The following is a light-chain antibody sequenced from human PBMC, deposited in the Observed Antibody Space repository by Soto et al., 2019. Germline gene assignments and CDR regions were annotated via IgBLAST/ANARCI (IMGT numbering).Light chain of an antibody. Sequence: EIVLTQSPATLSLSPGERATLSCRASQSISSNLAWYQQKRGQAPRLLIYDASNRATGIPARFIGSGSGTGFTLTISSLEPEDFAVYYCQQRSNWPPLTFGGGTKVEIK. CDR2: DAS. CDR1: QSISSN. J-gene: IGKJ4*01. V-gene: IGKV3-11*01. CDR3: QQRSNWPPLT.